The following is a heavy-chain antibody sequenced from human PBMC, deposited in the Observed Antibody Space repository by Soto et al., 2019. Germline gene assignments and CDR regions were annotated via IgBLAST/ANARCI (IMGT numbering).Heavy chain of an antibody. CDR2: INHSGSA. V-gene: IGHV4-34*01. J-gene: IGHJ6*02. D-gene: IGHD5-18*01. CDR1: GGSFSGYY. Sequence: PSETLSLTCAVYGGSFSGYYWTWIRQPPGKGLEWIGEINHSGSANYNPSLKSRVTMSVDTSKNQFSLNLSSVTAADTAVYYCARCKSDTAMVPYYYYGMDVWGQGTTVTVSS. CDR3: ARCKSDTAMVPYYYYGMDV.